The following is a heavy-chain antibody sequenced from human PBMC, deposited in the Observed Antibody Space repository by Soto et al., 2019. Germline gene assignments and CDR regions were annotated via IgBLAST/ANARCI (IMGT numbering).Heavy chain of an antibody. CDR1: GDSVSSNSAA. J-gene: IGHJ3*02. CDR2: TYYRSKWYN. Sequence: SQTLSLTCAISGDSVSSNSAAWNWIRQSPSRGLEWLGRTYYRSKWYNDYAVSVKSRITINPDTSNNQFSLQLNSVTPEDTAVYYCSRVTYGLWFGGLLDFDAFDIWGEGTMVTVS. D-gene: IGHD3-10*01. CDR3: SRVTYGLWFGGLLDFDAFDI. V-gene: IGHV6-1*01.